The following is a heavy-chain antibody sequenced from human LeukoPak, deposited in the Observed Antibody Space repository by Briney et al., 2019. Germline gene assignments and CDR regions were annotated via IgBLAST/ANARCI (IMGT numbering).Heavy chain of an antibody. V-gene: IGHV5-51*01. Sequence: PGESLKISCKGSGYSFTSYWIGWVRQMPGKGLEWMGIIYPGDSDTRYSPSFQGQVTISADKSISTAYLQWSSLKASDTAMYYCARSPGEYGDYGVFDYWGQGTLVTVSS. J-gene: IGHJ4*02. CDR2: IYPGDSDT. D-gene: IGHD4-17*01. CDR3: ARSPGEYGDYGVFDY. CDR1: GYSFTSYW.